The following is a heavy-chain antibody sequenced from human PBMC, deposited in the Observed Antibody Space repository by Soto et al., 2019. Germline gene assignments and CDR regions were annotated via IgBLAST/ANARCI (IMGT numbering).Heavy chain of an antibody. Sequence: EVQLLESGGGSAQPGGSLRLSCAGSGFTFYAYAMSWVRQAPGKGLEWVSGISARGDTKYIEFVKGRFTISRDNSRNTLYLQMNSLRPDDTAVYYCAKPGPVTARIRFDYWGQGALVTVSS. CDR2: ISARGDT. J-gene: IGHJ4*02. V-gene: IGHV3-23*01. CDR3: AKPGPVTARIRFDY. D-gene: IGHD2-21*02. CDR1: GFTFYAYA.